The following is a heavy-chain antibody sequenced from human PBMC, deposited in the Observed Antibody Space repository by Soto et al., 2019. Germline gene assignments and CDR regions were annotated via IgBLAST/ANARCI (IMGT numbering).Heavy chain of an antibody. CDR2: IYYSGST. CDR1: GGSIDSYY. Sequence: PSETLSLTCTVSGGSIDSYYWSWIRQPPGKGLEWIGYIYYSGSTNYNPSLKSRVTISVDTSKNQFSLKLNSVTAADTAVYYCARDSSLGFPDYWGQGTLVTVS. D-gene: IGHD3-16*01. CDR3: ARDSSLGFPDY. J-gene: IGHJ4*02. V-gene: IGHV4-59*01.